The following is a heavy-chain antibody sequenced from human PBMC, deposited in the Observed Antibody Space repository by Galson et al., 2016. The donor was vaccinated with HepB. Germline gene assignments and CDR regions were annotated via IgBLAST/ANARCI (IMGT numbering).Heavy chain of an antibody. CDR2: IWSDGMNK. CDR3: AVTLIVPGTLDY. Sequence: SLRLSCAASGFSFGTYALHWVRQAPGKGLEWVAVIWSDGMNKYYPDSVKGRFIISRDNSKNTVYLQMNSLRAEDTAVYHCAVTLIVPGTLDYWGPGTRVTVSS. V-gene: IGHV3-33*01. J-gene: IGHJ4*02. CDR1: GFSFGTYA. D-gene: IGHD6-19*01.